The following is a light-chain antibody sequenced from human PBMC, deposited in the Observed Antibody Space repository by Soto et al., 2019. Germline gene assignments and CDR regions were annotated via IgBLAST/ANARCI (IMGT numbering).Light chain of an antibody. CDR1: SSNIGGTNY. CDR2: SSN. CDR3: ASWEDRLGAGM. V-gene: IGLV1-47*02. Sequence: QSVLTQPPSASGTPGQKVFISCSGSSSNIGGTNYAYWYQQLPGAAPKLLMHSSNLRPSGVPERISGSKFSTAASLAITGLGSEDEAGYDGASWEDRLGAGMFGGGTKVTVL. J-gene: IGLJ3*02.